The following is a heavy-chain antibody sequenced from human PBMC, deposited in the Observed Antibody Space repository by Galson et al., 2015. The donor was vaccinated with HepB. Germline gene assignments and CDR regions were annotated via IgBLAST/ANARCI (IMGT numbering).Heavy chain of an antibody. CDR1: GYSFTSYW. D-gene: IGHD3-10*01. CDR2: IDPSDSYT. Sequence: QSGAEVKKPGESLRISCKGSGYSFTSYWISWVRQMPGKGLEWMGRIDPSDSYTNYSPSFQGHVTISADKSISTAYLQWSSLKASDTAMYYCAATSRRITMVRGVRPGPQNPLDYWGQGTLVTVSS. J-gene: IGHJ4*02. CDR3: AATSRRITMVRGVRPGPQNPLDY. V-gene: IGHV5-10-1*01.